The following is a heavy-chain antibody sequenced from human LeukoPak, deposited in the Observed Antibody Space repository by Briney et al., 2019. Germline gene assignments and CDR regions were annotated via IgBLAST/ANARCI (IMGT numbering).Heavy chain of an antibody. CDR3: ASAPSYYYDSSGYYYRSSYFDY. V-gene: IGHV3-23*01. Sequence: GSLRLSCAASGFTFSSYAMSWVRQAPGKGLEWVSAISGSGGSTYYADSVKGRFTISRDNSKNTLYLQMNSLRAEDTAVYYCASAPSYYYDSSGYYYRSSYFDYWGQGTLVTVSS. CDR2: ISGSGGST. CDR1: GFTFSSYA. D-gene: IGHD3-22*01. J-gene: IGHJ4*02.